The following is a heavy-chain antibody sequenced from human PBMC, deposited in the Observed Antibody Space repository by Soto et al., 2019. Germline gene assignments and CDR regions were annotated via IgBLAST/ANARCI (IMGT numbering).Heavy chain of an antibody. J-gene: IGHJ6*02. Sequence: KPSETLSLTCTVSGGSISSGGYYWSWIRQHPGKGLEWIGYIYYSGSTYYNPSLKSRVTISVDTSKNQFSLKLSSVTAADTAVYYCARDSPRFRHSGSYPYYYYYGMDVWGQGTTVTVSS. D-gene: IGHD1-26*01. CDR2: IYYSGST. V-gene: IGHV4-31*03. CDR3: ARDSPRFRHSGSYPYYYYYGMDV. CDR1: GGSISSGGYY.